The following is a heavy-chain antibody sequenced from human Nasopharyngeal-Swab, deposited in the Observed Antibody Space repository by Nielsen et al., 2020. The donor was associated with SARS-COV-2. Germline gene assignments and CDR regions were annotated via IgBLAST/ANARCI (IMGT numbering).Heavy chain of an antibody. V-gene: IGHV3-64*04. CDR2: ISPNGGST. Sequence: GESLKISCSASGFTFSTYAMHWVRQAPGKGLEYLSEISPNGGSTFYADSVKDRFTISRDNSKNMLYLQMDSLRAEDTAVYYCAKGGSRSWNSEFDYWGQGTLVTVSS. CDR3: AKGGSRSWNSEFDY. CDR1: GFTFSTYA. D-gene: IGHD1-7*01. J-gene: IGHJ4*02.